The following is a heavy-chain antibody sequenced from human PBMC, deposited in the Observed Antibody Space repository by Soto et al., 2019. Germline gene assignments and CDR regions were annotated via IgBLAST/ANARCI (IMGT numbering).Heavy chain of an antibody. CDR1: GGTFSSYA. CDR2: IIPIFGTA. CDR3: AREAAAGIRAFDI. J-gene: IGHJ3*02. V-gene: IGHV1-69*13. Sequence: SVKVSCKASGGTFSSYAISWVRQAPGQGLEWVGGIIPIFGTANYAQKFQGRVTITADESTSTAYMELSSLRSEDTAVYYCAREAAAGIRAFDIWGQGTMVTVSS. D-gene: IGHD6-13*01.